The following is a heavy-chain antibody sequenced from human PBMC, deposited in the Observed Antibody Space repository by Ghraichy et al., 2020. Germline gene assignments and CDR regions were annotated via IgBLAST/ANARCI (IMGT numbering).Heavy chain of an antibody. CDR2: IRYDGSNK. J-gene: IGHJ4*02. Sequence: GESLNISCAASGFTFSSYGMHWVRQAPGKGLEWVAFIRYDGSNKYYADSVKGRFTISRDNSKNTLYLQMNSLRAEDTAVYYCAKDLAGGDRSYYFDYWGQGTLVTVSS. D-gene: IGHD3-16*01. CDR3: AKDLAGGDRSYYFDY. CDR1: GFTFSSYG. V-gene: IGHV3-30*02.